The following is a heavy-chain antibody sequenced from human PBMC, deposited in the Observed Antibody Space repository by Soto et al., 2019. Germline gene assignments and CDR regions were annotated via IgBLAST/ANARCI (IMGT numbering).Heavy chain of an antibody. D-gene: IGHD6-13*01. Sequence: ASVKVSCKASGYTFTSYDINWVRQATGQGLEWMGWMNPNSGNTGYVQKFQGRVTMTRNTSISTAYMELSSLRSEDTAVYYCARGVRKQYSSSWTYWGQGTLVTVSS. CDR1: GYTFTSYD. V-gene: IGHV1-8*01. CDR2: MNPNSGNT. J-gene: IGHJ4*02. CDR3: ARGVRKQYSSSWTY.